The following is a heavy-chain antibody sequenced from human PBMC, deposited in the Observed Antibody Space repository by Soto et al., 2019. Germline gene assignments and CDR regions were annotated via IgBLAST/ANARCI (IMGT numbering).Heavy chain of an antibody. Sequence: PGGSLRLSCAASGFTFSSYAMHWVRQAPGKGLEWVAVMSYDGSNKYYADSVKGRFTISRDNSKNTLYLQMNSLRAEDTAVYYCASWISTICYLRWVCYGMDVSGQGTTVTVSS. D-gene: IGHD2-2*01. J-gene: IGHJ6*02. CDR2: MSYDGSNK. V-gene: IGHV3-30-3*01. CDR3: ASWISTICYLRWVCYGMDV. CDR1: GFTFSSYA.